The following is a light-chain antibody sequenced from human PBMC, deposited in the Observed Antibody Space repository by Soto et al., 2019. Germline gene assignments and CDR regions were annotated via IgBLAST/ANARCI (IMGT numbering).Light chain of an antibody. CDR3: QQYKNWPPWT. CDR1: QNIGTN. CDR2: AAS. Sequence: EIGMTQSPATLSVSPGERATLSCRASQNIGTNLAWFQQKPGQAPRLLIYAASIRATDFPARFSGSGSVTEFTLTNSGLQSNDFAVYFCQQYKNWPPWTFGHGNKVEIK. V-gene: IGKV3-15*01. J-gene: IGKJ1*01.